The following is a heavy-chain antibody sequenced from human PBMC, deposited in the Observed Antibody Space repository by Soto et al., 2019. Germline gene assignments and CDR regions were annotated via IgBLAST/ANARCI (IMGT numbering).Heavy chain of an antibody. J-gene: IGHJ5*02. V-gene: IGHV4-59*01. CDR2: IYYSGST. CDR3: ARSVKPRRSGSYPNWFDP. CDR1: GGSISSYY. D-gene: IGHD3-10*01. Sequence: QVQLRESGPGLVKPSETLSLTCTVSGGSISSYYWSWIRQPPGKGLEWIGYIYYSGSTNYNPSLKSRVTISVDTSKNQFSLKLSSVTAADTAVYYCARSVKPRRSGSYPNWFDPWGQGTLVTVSS.